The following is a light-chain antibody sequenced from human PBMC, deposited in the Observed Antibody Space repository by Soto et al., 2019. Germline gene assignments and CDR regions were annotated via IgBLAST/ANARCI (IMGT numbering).Light chain of an antibody. CDR3: SLYISGSTYV. V-gene: IGLV2-18*01. CDR1: SSDVGGYNY. Sequence: QSVLTQPRSVSGSPGQSVTISCTGTSSDVGGYNYVSWYQQPPGTAPKLIMYEVNTRPSGVPDRFSGSKSGSTASLTISGLQAEDEADYYCSLYISGSTYVFGTGTKVTVL. J-gene: IGLJ1*01. CDR2: EVN.